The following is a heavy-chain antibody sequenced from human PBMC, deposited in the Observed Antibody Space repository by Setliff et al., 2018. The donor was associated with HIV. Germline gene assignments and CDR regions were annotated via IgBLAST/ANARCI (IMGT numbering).Heavy chain of an antibody. J-gene: IGHJ4*02. CDR3: ATLDY. Sequence: ASVKVSCKASGYTFNTYAISWVRQAPGQGLEWMGWISVYNGNTNYAQKFQGRVTMTTDTSISTAYMELSRLRSDDTAVYYCATLDYWGQGTLVTVS. V-gene: IGHV1-18*01. CDR1: GYTFNTYA. CDR2: ISVYNGNT.